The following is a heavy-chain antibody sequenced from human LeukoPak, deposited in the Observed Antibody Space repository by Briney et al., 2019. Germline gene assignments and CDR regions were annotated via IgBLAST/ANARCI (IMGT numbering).Heavy chain of an antibody. CDR1: GGSISSYY. Sequence: SETLSLTCTVSGGSISSYYWSWLRQPPGTGLEWIGYIYYSGSTNYNPSLKSRVTISVDTSKNQFSLKLSSVTAADTAVYYCARLGRTDAFDIWGQGTMVTVSS. CDR3: ARLGRTDAFDI. J-gene: IGHJ3*02. CDR2: IYYSGST. V-gene: IGHV4-59*08.